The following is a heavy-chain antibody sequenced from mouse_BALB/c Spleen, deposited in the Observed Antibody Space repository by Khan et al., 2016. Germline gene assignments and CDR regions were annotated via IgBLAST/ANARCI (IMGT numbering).Heavy chain of an antibody. CDR1: GDSITSGY. V-gene: IGHV3-8*02. Sequence: EVQLQESGPSLVKPSQTLSLTCSVTGDSITSGYWNWIRKFPGNKLEYMGYISSSGSTYYKQSLKSRIPITRDTSKYQYCLRLKSVTTEDTATYYCARWGYGNYGYAMDYWGQGTSVTVSS. J-gene: IGHJ4*01. CDR3: ARWGYGNYGYAMDY. CDR2: ISSSGST. D-gene: IGHD2-10*02.